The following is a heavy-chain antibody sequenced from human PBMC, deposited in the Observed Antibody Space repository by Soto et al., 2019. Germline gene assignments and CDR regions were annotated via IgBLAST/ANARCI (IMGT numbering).Heavy chain of an antibody. CDR1: GGSISSSSYY. Sequence: TSETLSLTCTVSGGSISSSSYYWGWIRQPPGKGLEWIGSIYYSGSTYYNPSLKSRVTISVDTSKNQFSLKLSSVTAADTAVYYCARQRSGYDLDYFDYWGQGALVTVSS. J-gene: IGHJ4*02. CDR3: ARQRSGYDLDYFDY. CDR2: IYYSGST. V-gene: IGHV4-39*01. D-gene: IGHD5-12*01.